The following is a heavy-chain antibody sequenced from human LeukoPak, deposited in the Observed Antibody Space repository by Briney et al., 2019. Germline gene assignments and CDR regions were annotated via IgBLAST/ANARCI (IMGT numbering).Heavy chain of an antibody. CDR2: INPNSGGT. CDR1: GYIFTGYY. CDR3: ARDFSHYDILTGYHYYFDY. D-gene: IGHD3-9*01. J-gene: IGHJ4*02. V-gene: IGHV1-2*02. Sequence: ASVKVSCKASGYIFTGYYMHWVRQAPGQGLEWMGWINPNSGGTNYAQTFQGRVTMTRDTSISTAYMELSRLRSDGTAVYYCARDFSHYDILTGYHYYFDYWGQGTLVTVSS.